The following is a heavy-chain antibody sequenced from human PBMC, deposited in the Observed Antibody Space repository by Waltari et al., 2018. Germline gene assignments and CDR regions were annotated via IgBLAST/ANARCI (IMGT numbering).Heavy chain of an antibody. Sequence: EVQLVESGGGLVEPGRSLRLSCVASGFKFDDTAMHWVRQVPGKGLEWVSFITWNSDEVGYADSVKGRFTISRDNAKNSLYLQMNSLRPEDTALYYCAKDLGFSGTYLDYWGRGALVTVSS. D-gene: IGHD6-25*01. CDR1: GFKFDDTA. CDR3: AKDLGFSGTYLDY. J-gene: IGHJ4*02. V-gene: IGHV3-9*01. CDR2: ITWNSDEV.